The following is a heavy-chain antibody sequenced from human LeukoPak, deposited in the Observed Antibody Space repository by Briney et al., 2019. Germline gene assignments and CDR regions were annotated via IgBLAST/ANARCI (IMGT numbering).Heavy chain of an antibody. CDR2: IYYSVSS. CDR3: ARGSGSGGGRFDY. J-gene: IGHJ4*02. Sequence: SETLSLTCTVSGASISSGGYYWSWIRQSPGKGLEWIGFIYYSVSSNYNPSLKSRVTISVDTSKNQFSLKLSSLTAADTAVYYCARGSGSGGGRFDYWGQGTLVTVSS. CDR1: GASISSGGYY. D-gene: IGHD2-15*01. V-gene: IGHV4-61*08.